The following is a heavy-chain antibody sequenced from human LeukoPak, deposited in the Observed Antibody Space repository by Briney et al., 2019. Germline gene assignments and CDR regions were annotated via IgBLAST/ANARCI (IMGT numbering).Heavy chain of an antibody. D-gene: IGHD1-26*01. V-gene: IGHV1-46*01. CDR1: GYTFTRYY. Sequence: ASVKVPCKASGYTFTRYYIHWVRQAPGQGLEWMGIINPSGGSTNYAQKFQDRVTMTRDMSTSTVYMELSSLRSEDTAMYYCARDHSSGSYHGMGYWGQGTRVTVSS. CDR2: INPSGGST. J-gene: IGHJ4*02. CDR3: ARDHSSGSYHGMGY.